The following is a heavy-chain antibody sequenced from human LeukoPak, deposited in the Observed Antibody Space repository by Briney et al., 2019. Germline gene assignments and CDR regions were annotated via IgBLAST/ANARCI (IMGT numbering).Heavy chain of an antibody. Sequence: GGSLRLSCAASGFTFSSYGMHWVRQAPGKGLEWVAVIWYDGSNKYYADSVKGRFTISRDNSKNTLYLQMNGLRAEDTAVYYCARELKPYSSGWYQAGDYWGQGTLVTVSS. CDR3: ARELKPYSSGWYQAGDY. D-gene: IGHD6-19*01. V-gene: IGHV3-33*01. CDR1: GFTFSSYG. J-gene: IGHJ4*02. CDR2: IWYDGSNK.